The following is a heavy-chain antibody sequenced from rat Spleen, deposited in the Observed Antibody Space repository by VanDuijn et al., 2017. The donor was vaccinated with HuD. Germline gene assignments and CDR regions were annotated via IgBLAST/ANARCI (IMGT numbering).Heavy chain of an antibody. J-gene: IGHJ3*01. CDR1: GFSLTSYH. CDR3: TRAYYDGSYYYDWFAF. D-gene: IGHD1-12*02. Sequence: QVQLKESGPGLVQPSQTLSLTCTVSGFSLTSYHVHWVRQPPGKGLEWMGVMWSDGDTSYNSALKSRLSISRDTSKSQVFLKMNSLQTDDTAIYYCTRAYYDGSYYYDWFAFWGQGTLVTVSS. V-gene: IGHV2-32*01. CDR2: MWSDGDT.